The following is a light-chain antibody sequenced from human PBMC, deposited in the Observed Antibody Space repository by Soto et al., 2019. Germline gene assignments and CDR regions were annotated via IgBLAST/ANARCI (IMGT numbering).Light chain of an antibody. Sequence: QSVLTQPPSVSGAPGQTVTISCAWITCNFGAGYDVHWYQQFPRTAPRLLIFGNNNRPSGVPDRFSGSKSATSASLAITGLQAEDEADYYCQSYDISLSAYVFGTGTKVTVL. J-gene: IGLJ1*01. V-gene: IGLV1-40*01. CDR2: GNN. CDR3: QSYDISLSAYV. CDR1: TCNFGAGYD.